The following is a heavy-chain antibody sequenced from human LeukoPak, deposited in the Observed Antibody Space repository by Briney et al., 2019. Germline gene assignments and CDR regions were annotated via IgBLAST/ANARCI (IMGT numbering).Heavy chain of an antibody. CDR2: IYYSGST. Sequence: SETMSLTSTIAGGSLSSYYWSWDRQPPGKGLEWIGYIYYSGSTNYNPSLKSRVTISVDTSKNQCSLKLSSVTAADTAVYYCARDIGRYSVWYYWGQGTLVTVSS. CDR3: ARDIGRYSVWYY. D-gene: IGHD3-9*01. J-gene: IGHJ4*02. V-gene: IGHV4-59*01. CDR1: GGSLSSYY.